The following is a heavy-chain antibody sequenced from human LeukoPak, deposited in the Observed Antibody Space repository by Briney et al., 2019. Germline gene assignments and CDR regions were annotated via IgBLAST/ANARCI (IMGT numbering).Heavy chain of an antibody. CDR3: ARGNSLRLGVCGGDCYHFDY. CDR1: GFTFSSYG. V-gene: IGHV3-64*01. Sequence: PGGSLRLSCAASGFTFSSYGMSWVRQAPGKGLEWVSAISSNGGSTYYANSVKGRFTISRDNSKNTLYLQMGSLRAEDMAVYYCARGNSLRLGVCGGDCYHFDYWGQGTLVTVSS. D-gene: IGHD2-21*02. J-gene: IGHJ4*02. CDR2: ISSNGGST.